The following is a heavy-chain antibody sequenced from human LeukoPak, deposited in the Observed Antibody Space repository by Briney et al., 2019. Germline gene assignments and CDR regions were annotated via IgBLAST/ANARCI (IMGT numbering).Heavy chain of an antibody. CDR3: AREADYDILTGSSWFDH. CDR1: GGSFSGYY. Sequence: PSETLSLTCAVYGGSFSGYYWRWLRQPPGKGLEWIGEINHSGSTNYNPSLKSRVTISVATSQNEFSLKLSSVTAADTAVYYCAREADYDILTGSSWFDHWGQGTLVTVSS. J-gene: IGHJ5*02. V-gene: IGHV4-34*01. D-gene: IGHD3-9*01. CDR2: INHSGST.